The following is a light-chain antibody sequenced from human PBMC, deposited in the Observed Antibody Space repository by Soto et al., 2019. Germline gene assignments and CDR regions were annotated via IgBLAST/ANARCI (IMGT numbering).Light chain of an antibody. CDR3: AAWDDSLNGGV. V-gene: IGLV1-44*01. J-gene: IGLJ2*01. Sequence: QSVLTQPPSASGTPGQRVTISCSGSSSNIGTSNVAWYQQLPGTAPKLLIFSDNQRPSGVPERFSGSKSGTSASLAISGLQSEDEADYSCAAWDDSLNGGVFGGGTKLTVL. CDR2: SDN. CDR1: SSNIGTSN.